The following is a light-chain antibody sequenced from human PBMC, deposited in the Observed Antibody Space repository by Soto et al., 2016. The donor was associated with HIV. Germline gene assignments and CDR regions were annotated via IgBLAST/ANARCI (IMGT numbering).Light chain of an antibody. CDR1: QRIGNL. Sequence: DIQMTQSPSSVSASVGDRVSITCRASQRIGNLLAWYHQIPGRAPKLLISAASNLQSGVPSRFSGSGSGTDFSLTITTLQPEDFGSYYCQQANTFPLTFGPGPRWIS. J-gene: IGKJ3*01. CDR2: AAS. V-gene: IGKV1-12*01. CDR3: QQANTFPLT.